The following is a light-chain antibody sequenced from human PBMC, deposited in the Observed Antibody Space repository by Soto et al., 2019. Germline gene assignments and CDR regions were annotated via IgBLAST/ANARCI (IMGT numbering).Light chain of an antibody. CDR3: SSYTYSRYLYV. J-gene: IGLJ1*01. CDR2: DVA. CDR1: SINGCGYNH. Sequence: SVRTQPASGLPSPGQSIAISRPGASINGCGYNHVSWYQQHPGKAPKLMIYDVASRPSGVSDRFSGSKSGNTASLTISGLQAEDEANYYCSSYTYSRYLYVFRPGTKLNV. V-gene: IGLV2-14*03.